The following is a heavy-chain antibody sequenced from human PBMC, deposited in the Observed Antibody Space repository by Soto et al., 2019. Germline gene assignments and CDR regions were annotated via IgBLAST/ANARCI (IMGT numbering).Heavy chain of an antibody. V-gene: IGHV1-58*01. D-gene: IGHD1-26*01. CDR3: ATHREGATYYFDY. Sequence: QMQLVQSGPEVKKPGTSVTVSCKASTFTFTSSAVQWVRQARGQRLEWIGWIVVGSGNTKYAQNFQERVTITRDKSSGTAYLELSSLRSEDTAVYYCATHREGATYYFDYWGQGTLLTVSS. J-gene: IGHJ4*02. CDR1: TFTFTSSA. CDR2: IVVGSGNT.